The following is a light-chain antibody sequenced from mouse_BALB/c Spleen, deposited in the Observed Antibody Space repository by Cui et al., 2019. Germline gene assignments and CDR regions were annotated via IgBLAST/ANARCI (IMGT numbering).Light chain of an antibody. CDR2: SPS. CDR3: HQWSSYPWT. V-gene: IGKV4-80*01. Sequence: QIVLTQSPAIMSASLGEEITLTCSASPSVSYMHWYQQKSGTSPKLLIYSPSNLASGVPSRFSGSGSGTFYSLTISSVEAEDAADYYCHQWSSYPWTFGGGTKLEIK. CDR1: PSVSY. J-gene: IGKJ1*01.